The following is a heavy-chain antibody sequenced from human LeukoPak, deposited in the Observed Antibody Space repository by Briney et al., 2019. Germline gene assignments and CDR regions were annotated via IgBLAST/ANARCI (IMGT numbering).Heavy chain of an antibody. CDR1: GGSLSNYY. J-gene: IGHJ3*02. CDR2: IYYSGST. CDR3: ARDRSDAFDI. Sequence: SETLSLTCTVSGGSLSNYYWSWVRQPPGKGLEWIGYIYYSGSTNCNPSLKSRVTISVDTSKNQFSLKLSSVTAADTAVYFCARDRSDAFDIWGQGTMVTVSS. V-gene: IGHV4-59*01.